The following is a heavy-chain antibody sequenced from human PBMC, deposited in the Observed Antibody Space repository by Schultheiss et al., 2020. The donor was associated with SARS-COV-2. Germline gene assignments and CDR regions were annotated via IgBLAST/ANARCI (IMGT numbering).Heavy chain of an antibody. CDR2: VNHSGTT. CDR3: TRRPGDCRGGTCPWFDP. D-gene: IGHD2-15*01. J-gene: IGHJ5*02. CDR1: GGSFSSYY. V-gene: IGHV4-34*01. Sequence: SETLSLTCALSGGSFSSYYWNWIRQSPGKGLEWIGEVNHSGTTNYNPSFENRVTISLDKSSNQFYLKVNSLTAADTALYFCTRRPGDCRGGTCPWFDPWGQGTLVTVSS.